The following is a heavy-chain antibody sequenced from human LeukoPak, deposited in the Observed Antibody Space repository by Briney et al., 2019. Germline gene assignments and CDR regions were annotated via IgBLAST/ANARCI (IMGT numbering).Heavy chain of an antibody. CDR3: ARGGDDSGLYFAY. D-gene: IGHD3-22*01. V-gene: IGHV1-2*02. CDR2: INPQSGAT. CDR1: GYSSTGFY. J-gene: IGHJ4*02. Sequence: GASVKVSCKASGYSSTGFYIHWVRQAPGQGLEWMAWINPQSGATNYAQKFKGRITTTRDMSITTAYMEVTTLRSDDTAVYYCARGGDDSGLYFAYWGQGTLVTVSS.